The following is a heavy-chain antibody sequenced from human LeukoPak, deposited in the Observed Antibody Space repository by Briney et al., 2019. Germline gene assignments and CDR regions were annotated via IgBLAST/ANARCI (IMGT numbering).Heavy chain of an antibody. V-gene: IGHV3-48*04. CDR1: GFTFSSYS. Sequence: PGGSLRLSCAASGFTFSSYSMNWVRQAPGKGLEWVSYISSSSSTIYYADSVKGRFTISRDNAKNSLYLQMNNLRAEDRAVYYCAREMITIFGVVTELYYYYYMDVWGKGTTVTVSS. J-gene: IGHJ6*03. D-gene: IGHD3-3*01. CDR3: AREMITIFGVVTELYYYYYMDV. CDR2: ISSSSSTI.